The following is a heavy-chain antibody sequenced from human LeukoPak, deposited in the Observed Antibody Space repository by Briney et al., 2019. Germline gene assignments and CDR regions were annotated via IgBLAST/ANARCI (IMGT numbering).Heavy chain of an antibody. CDR3: AGDSKTPGNSILTGPQDYGMDV. CDR2: ISSSSSYT. D-gene: IGHD3-9*01. V-gene: IGHV3-11*06. Sequence: GGSLRPSCAASGFTFSDYYMSWIRQAPGKGLEWVSYISSSSSYTNYADSVKGRFTISRDNAKNSLYLQMNSLRAEDTAVYYCAGDSKTPGNSILTGPQDYGMDVWGQGTTVTVSS. CDR1: GFTFSDYY. J-gene: IGHJ6*02.